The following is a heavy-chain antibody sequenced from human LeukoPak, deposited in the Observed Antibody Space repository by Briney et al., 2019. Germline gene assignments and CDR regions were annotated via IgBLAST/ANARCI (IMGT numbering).Heavy chain of an antibody. D-gene: IGHD3-22*01. CDR1: GFTFDDYA. J-gene: IGHJ4*02. Sequence: PGGSLRLSCAASGFTFDDYAMHWVRQAPGKGLEWVSGISWNSGSIGYADSVKGRFTISRDNAKNSLYLQMNSLRAEDMALYYCAKDGALYYDSSDTYFDYWGQGTLVTVSS. CDR2: ISWNSGSI. CDR3: AKDGALYYDSSDTYFDY. V-gene: IGHV3-9*03.